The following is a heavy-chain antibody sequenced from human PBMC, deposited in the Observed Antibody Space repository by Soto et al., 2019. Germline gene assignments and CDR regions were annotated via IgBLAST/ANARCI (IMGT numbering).Heavy chain of an antibody. CDR3: ARYRGMIVVVPGY. J-gene: IGHJ4*02. D-gene: IGHD3-22*01. CDR1: GFTFSSYA. V-gene: IGHV3-23*01. CDR2: ISGSGGST. Sequence: PGGSLRLSCAASGFTFSSYAMSWFRQAPGKGLEWVSAISGSGGSTYYADSVKGRFTISRDNSKNTLYLQMNSLRAEDTAVYYCARYRGMIVVVPGYWGQGTLVTVSS.